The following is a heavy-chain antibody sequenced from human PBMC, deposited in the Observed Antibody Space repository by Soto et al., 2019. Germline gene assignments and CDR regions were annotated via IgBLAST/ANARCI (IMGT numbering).Heavy chain of an antibody. CDR3: AKVRADYYYGSGAFDY. D-gene: IGHD3-10*01. J-gene: IGHJ4*02. CDR2: ISSDGSNK. Sequence: ESGGGVVQPGRSLRLSCAASGFTFSSYGMHWVRQAPGKGLEWVALISSDGSNKYYADSVKGRFTISRDHSENTLYLQMNTLRGADTAVYYCAKVRADYYYGSGAFDYWGQGTRVTVSS. V-gene: IGHV3-30*18. CDR1: GFTFSSYG.